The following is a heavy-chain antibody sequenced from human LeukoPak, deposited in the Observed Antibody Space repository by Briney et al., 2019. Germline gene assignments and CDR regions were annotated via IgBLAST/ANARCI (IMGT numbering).Heavy chain of an antibody. CDR2: IWYDGGNK. Sequence: GGSLRLSCAASGFTFSSYGMHWVRQAPGKGLEWVAVIWYDGGNKYYADSVKGRFTISRDNSKNTLYLQMNSLRAEDTAVYYCAKGGYYDSSGLADYWGQGTLVTVSS. V-gene: IGHV3-33*06. D-gene: IGHD3-22*01. CDR3: AKGGYYDSSGLADY. J-gene: IGHJ4*02. CDR1: GFTFSSYG.